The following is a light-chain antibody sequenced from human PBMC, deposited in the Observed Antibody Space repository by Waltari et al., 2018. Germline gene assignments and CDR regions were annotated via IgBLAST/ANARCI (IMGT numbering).Light chain of an antibody. CDR1: FPNIGNNP. CDR3: AAWDDSLTTYV. J-gene: IGLJ1*01. Sequence: QSALTQPPSASGTPGQRVAISCSGTFPNIGNNPVNSYQQVPRTAPKLLISSNSERPSGVPDRFSGSKSGTSASLAISGLQSEDEADYFCAAWDDSLTTYVFGTGTKVTVL. CDR2: SNS. V-gene: IGLV1-44*01.